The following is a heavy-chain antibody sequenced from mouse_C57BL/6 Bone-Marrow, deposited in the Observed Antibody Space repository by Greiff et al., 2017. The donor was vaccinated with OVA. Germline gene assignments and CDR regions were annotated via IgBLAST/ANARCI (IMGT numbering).Heavy chain of an antibody. D-gene: IGHD3-3*01. V-gene: IGHV1-81*01. CDR1: GYTFTSYG. Sequence: VQLQESGAELARPGASVKLSCKASGYTFTSYGISWVKQRTGQGLEWIGEIYPRSGSTYYNEKFKGKATLTADKSSSTAYMELRSLTSEDSAVYFCARKRAPGAMDYWGQGTSVTVSS. CDR3: ARKRAPGAMDY. CDR2: IYPRSGST. J-gene: IGHJ4*01.